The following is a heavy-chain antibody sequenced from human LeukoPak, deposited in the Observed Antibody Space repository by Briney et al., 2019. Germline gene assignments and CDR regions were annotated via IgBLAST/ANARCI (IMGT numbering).Heavy chain of an antibody. CDR1: GFTFDDYG. Sequence: GGSLRLSCAASGFTFDDYGMSWVRQAPGKGLEWVSGTNWNGGSTGYADSVKGRFTISRDNAKNSLYLQMNSLRAEDTALYYCARGYYYDSSGYYISGDVFDYWGQGTLVTVSS. CDR3: ARGYYYDSSGYYISGDVFDY. CDR2: TNWNGGST. V-gene: IGHV3-20*04. J-gene: IGHJ4*02. D-gene: IGHD3-22*01.